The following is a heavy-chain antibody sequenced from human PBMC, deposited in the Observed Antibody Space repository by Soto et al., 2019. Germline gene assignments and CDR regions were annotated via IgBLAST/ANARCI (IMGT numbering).Heavy chain of an antibody. CDR3: AKGLTYCSSTSCPQRRLYYFDY. CDR2: ISGSGGST. D-gene: IGHD2-2*01. V-gene: IGHV3-23*01. Sequence: GGSLRLSCAASGFTFSSYAMSWVRQAPGKGLEWVSAISGSGGSTYYADSVKGRFTISRDNSKNTLYLQMNSLRAEDTAVYYCAKGLTYCSSTSCPQRRLYYFDYWGQGTLVTVSS. J-gene: IGHJ4*02. CDR1: GFTFSSYA.